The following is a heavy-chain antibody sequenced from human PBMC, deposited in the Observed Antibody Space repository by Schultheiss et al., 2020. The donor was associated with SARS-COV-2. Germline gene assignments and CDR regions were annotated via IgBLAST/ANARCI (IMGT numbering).Heavy chain of an antibody. V-gene: IGHV4-34*01. CDR3: ARDGEDTDGMDV. J-gene: IGHJ6*02. D-gene: IGHD7-27*01. Sequence: SETLSLTCAVYGGSFSGYYWSWIRQPPGKGLEWIGEINHSGSTNYNPSLKSRVTMSVDTSKNQFSLKLSSVTAADTAVYYCARDGEDTDGMDVWGQGTTVTVSS. CDR2: INHSGST. CDR1: GGSFSGYY.